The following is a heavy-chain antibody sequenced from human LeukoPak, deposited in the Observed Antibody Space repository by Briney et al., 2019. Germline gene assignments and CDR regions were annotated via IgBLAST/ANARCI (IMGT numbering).Heavy chain of an antibody. V-gene: IGHV4-39*01. CDR2: IYYSGST. CDR3: GGSASVSFYFAY. Sequence: SETLSLTCTVSGGSISRSSYYWGWIRQPPGKGLEWIGSIYYSGSTYYNPSLKSRVTISVDTSKNKSSLKLSSVTAADTAVYYCGGSASVSFYFAYWGPGTLVTVSS. J-gene: IGHJ4*02. CDR1: GGSISRSSYY. D-gene: IGHD2-2*01.